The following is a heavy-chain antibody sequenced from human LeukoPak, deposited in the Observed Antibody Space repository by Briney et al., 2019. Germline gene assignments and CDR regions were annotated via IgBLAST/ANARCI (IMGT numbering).Heavy chain of an antibody. CDR2: ISWNSGSI. V-gene: IGHV3-9*01. CDR3: AKDMDPSSSLGWIDAFDI. J-gene: IGHJ3*02. Sequence: GRSLRLSCAASGFTFDDYAMHWVRQAPGKGLEWVSGISWNSGSIGYADSVKGRFTISRDNAKNSLYLQMNSLRAEDTALYYCAKDMDPSSSLGWIDAFDIWGQGTMVTVSS. D-gene: IGHD5-12*01. CDR1: GFTFDDYA.